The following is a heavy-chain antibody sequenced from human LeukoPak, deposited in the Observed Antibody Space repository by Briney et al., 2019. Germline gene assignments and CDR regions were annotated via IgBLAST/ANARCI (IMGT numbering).Heavy chain of an antibody. CDR3: AKDGSYYFDY. J-gene: IGHJ4*02. CDR1: GFTFSSYA. CDR2: ISGNSGST. Sequence: GGSLRLSCAASGFTFSSYAMSWVRQAPGKGLEWVSSISGNSGSTYYADSVKGRFTISRDNSKNTVYLQVNSLRAEDTAVYYCAKDGSYYFDYWGQGTLVTVSS. V-gene: IGHV3-23*01.